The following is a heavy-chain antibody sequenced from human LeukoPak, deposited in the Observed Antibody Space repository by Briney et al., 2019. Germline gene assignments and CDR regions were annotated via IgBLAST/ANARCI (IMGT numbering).Heavy chain of an antibody. CDR3: ARSRGITTFGYYFDY. CDR1: GYTFRSHS. V-gene: IGHV1-18*01. CDR2: FSAYSDNT. Sequence: ASVKVSCKASGYTFRSHSITWVRQAPGQGLEWMGWFSAYSDNTSYAQNFQGRVTMTADTSTSTAYMELRSLRSDDTAVYYCARSRGITTFGYYFDYWGQGTRVTVSS. J-gene: IGHJ4*02. D-gene: IGHD3-16*01.